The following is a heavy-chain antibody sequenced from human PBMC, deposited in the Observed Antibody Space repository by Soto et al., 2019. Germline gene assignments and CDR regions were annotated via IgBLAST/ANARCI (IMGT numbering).Heavy chain of an antibody. CDR3: ARLGGFAATNWFDP. V-gene: IGHV3-21*01. CDR1: GFTFSSYS. Sequence: ESGGGLVKPGGSLRLSCAASGFTFSSYSMNWVRQAPGKGLEWVSSISSSSSYIYYADSVKGRFTISRDNAKNSLYLQMKSLRAEDTAVYYCARLGGFAATNWFDPWGQGTLVTVSS. J-gene: IGHJ5*02. CDR2: ISSSSSYI. D-gene: IGHD2-15*01.